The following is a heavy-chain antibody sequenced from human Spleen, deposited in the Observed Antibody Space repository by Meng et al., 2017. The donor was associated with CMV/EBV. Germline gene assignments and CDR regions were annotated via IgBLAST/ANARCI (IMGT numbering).Heavy chain of an antibody. V-gene: IGHV4-34*01. CDR3: ARGPPPQWLAD. CDR2: INHSGST. D-gene: IGHD6-19*01. J-gene: IGHJ4*02. Sequence: SETLSLTCAVYGGSFSGYYWSWIRQPPGKGLEWIGEINHSGSTNYNPSLKSRVTISVDTSKNQFSLKLSSVTAADTAVYYCARGPPPQWLADCGQGTLVTVSS. CDR1: GGSFSGYY.